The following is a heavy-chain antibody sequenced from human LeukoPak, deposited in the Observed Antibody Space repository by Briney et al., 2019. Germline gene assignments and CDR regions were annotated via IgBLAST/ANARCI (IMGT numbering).Heavy chain of an antibody. CDR1: GGTFSSYA. J-gene: IGHJ6*02. Sequence: ASVKVSCKASGGTFSSYAISWVRQAPGQGLEWMGRIIPILGIASYAQKFQGRVTITADKSTSTAYTELSSLRSEDTAVYYCARKRDTAMVDHQPYYYYGMDVWGQGTTVTVSS. CDR2: IIPILGIA. V-gene: IGHV1-69*04. CDR3: ARKRDTAMVDHQPYYYYGMDV. D-gene: IGHD5-18*01.